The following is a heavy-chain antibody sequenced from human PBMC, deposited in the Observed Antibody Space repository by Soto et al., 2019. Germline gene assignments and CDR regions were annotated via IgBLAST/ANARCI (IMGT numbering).Heavy chain of an antibody. J-gene: IGHJ6*02. CDR1: GGTFSSYA. D-gene: IGHD3-3*01. CDR2: IIPIFGTA. V-gene: IGHV1-69*12. Sequence: QVQLVQSGAEVKKPGSSVKVSCKASGGTFSSYAISWVRQAPGQGLEWMGGIIPIFGTANYAQKFQGRVTITADESTSTAYMELSSLRSEDTAVYYCARSQRSGLTKSYYYYGMDVWGQGTTVTVSS. CDR3: ARSQRSGLTKSYYYYGMDV.